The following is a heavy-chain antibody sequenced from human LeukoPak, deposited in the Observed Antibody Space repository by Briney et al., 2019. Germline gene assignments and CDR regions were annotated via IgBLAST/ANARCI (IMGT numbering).Heavy chain of an antibody. Sequence: ASAEVSCKASGYTFTGYYMHWVRQAPGQGLEWMGWINPNSGDTNYAQKFQGRVTMTRDTSISTAYMELSRLRSDDTAVYYCARTRDIVVVPAAMVGDWFDPWGQGTLVTVSS. D-gene: IGHD2-2*01. CDR3: ARTRDIVVVPAAMVGDWFDP. V-gene: IGHV1-2*02. CDR1: GYTFTGYY. J-gene: IGHJ5*02. CDR2: INPNSGDT.